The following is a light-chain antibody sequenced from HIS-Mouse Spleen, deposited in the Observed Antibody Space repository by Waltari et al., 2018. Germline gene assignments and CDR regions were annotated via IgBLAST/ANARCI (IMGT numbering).Light chain of an antibody. Sequence: QSALTQPRSVSGSPGQSVTISCTGTSTDVGGYNYVPWYQHPPGKAPKLMIYDVSKRPSGVPDRFSGSKSGNTASLTISGLQAEDEADYYCCSYAGSYTFVVFGGGTKLTVL. CDR2: DVS. CDR3: CSYAGSYTFVV. CDR1: STDVGGYNY. J-gene: IGLJ2*01. V-gene: IGLV2-11*01.